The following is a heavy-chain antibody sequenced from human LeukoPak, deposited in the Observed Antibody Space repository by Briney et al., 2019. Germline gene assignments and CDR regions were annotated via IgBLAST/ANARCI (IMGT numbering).Heavy chain of an antibody. CDR3: ARLGTAMVKNDYYYYMDV. CDR2: VSYHGDDY. D-gene: IGHD5-18*01. Sequence: GGSLRLSCAASGFTFSSFAMHWVRQAPGKGLEWLAVVSYHGDDYYYADSVKGRFTISRDNSKNTLYLQMSSLRAEDTAIYYCARLGTAMVKNDYYYYMDVWGKGTTVTVSS. V-gene: IGHV3-30-3*01. CDR1: GFTFSSFA. J-gene: IGHJ6*03.